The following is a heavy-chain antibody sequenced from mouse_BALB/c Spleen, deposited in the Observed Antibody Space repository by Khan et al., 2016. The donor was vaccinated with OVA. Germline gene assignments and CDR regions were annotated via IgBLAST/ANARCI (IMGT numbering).Heavy chain of an antibody. D-gene: IGHD1-1*01. CDR1: GFPFSSYD. CDR3: ARLLPSYFDY. J-gene: IGHJ2*01. CDR2: ISSSSSYT. Sequence: EVELVESGGDLVKPGGSLKLSCAASGFPFSSYDMSWVRQTPDKRLEWVATISSSSSYTYYPDSVKGRFTISRDNAKNTLYLQMSSLKSEDTAMYYCARLLPSYFDYWGQGTTLTVSS. V-gene: IGHV5-6*01.